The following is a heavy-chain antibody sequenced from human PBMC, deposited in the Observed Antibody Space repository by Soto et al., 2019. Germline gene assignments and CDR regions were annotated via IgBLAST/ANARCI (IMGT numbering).Heavy chain of an antibody. CDR3: ARFSVNYNFDS. D-gene: IGHD1-7*01. J-gene: IGHJ4*02. CDR2: IYYSGTT. Sequence: QVQLQESGPGLVKPSGTLSLSCAVSGGSISRSNWWTWVRQPPGKGLEWIGDIYYSGTTNYNPSLMGRVTILLDTSTDPFSLKLNSVTAAATAVYYCARFSVNYNFDSWGQGTLVTVSS. V-gene: IGHV4-4*02. CDR1: GGSISRSNW.